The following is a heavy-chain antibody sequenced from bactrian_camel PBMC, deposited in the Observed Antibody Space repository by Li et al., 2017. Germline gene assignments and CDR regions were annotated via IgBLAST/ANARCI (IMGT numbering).Heavy chain of an antibody. V-gene: IGHV3S35*01. Sequence: VQLVESGGGSVQAGESLRLSCELSGITSRPYAAGWFRRTPAMERIGKEREGVAFILTAGGSRYYSTSVKGRFTISQDNNKNAVYLQMNSLKPEDTAMYYCAADEGCLNAEPWSPADFRYWGQGTQVTVS. D-gene: IGHD3*01. J-gene: IGHJ6*01. CDR3: AADEGCLNAEPWSPADFRY. CDR1: GITSRPYA. CDR2: ILTAGGSR.